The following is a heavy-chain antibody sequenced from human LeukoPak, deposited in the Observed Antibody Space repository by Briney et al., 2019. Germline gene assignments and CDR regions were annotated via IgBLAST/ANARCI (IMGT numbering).Heavy chain of an antibody. CDR1: GYTFTSYY. Sequence: SVKVSCKASGYTFTSYYMHWVRQAPGQGLEWMGGIIPIFGTANYAQKFQGRVTITADESTSTAYMELSSLRSEDTAVYYCAVGYSSGRSKYYYYYYMDVWGKGTTVTVSS. J-gene: IGHJ6*03. D-gene: IGHD6-25*01. CDR3: AVGYSSGRSKYYYYYYMDV. V-gene: IGHV1-69*13. CDR2: IIPIFGTA.